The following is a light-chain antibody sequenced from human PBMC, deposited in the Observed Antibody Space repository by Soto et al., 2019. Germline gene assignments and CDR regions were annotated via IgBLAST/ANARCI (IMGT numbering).Light chain of an antibody. J-gene: IGKJ5*01. CDR1: QNIHTN. CDR2: GAS. Sequence: EIVMTQSPATLSVSPGERATLSCRAGQNIHTNLAWYQQKPGQAPRLLFYGASTGATGLPARFSGRGSGTEFTLTISSLQSEDFAVYYCQQYTNWPPNTFGQGTRLEIK. V-gene: IGKV3-15*01. CDR3: QQYTNWPPNT.